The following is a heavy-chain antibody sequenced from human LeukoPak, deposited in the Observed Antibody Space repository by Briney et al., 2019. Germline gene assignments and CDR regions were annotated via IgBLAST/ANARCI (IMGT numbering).Heavy chain of an antibody. CDR2: INPSSGST. D-gene: IGHD5-12*01. CDR3: ARGYSGGLDY. Sequence: ASVKVSCKASGYTFTDYYMHWVRQAPGQGLEWMGIINPSSGSTTYAQKFQGRVTMTRDTSTSTVYMELSSLRSEDTAVYYCARGYSGGLDYWGQGTLVTVSS. CDR1: GYTFTDYY. J-gene: IGHJ4*02. V-gene: IGHV1-46*01.